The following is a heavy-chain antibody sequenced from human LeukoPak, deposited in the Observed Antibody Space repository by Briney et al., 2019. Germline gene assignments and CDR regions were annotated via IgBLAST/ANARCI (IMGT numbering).Heavy chain of an antibody. CDR1: GFTFSNYA. CDR2: ISGSGDST. D-gene: IGHD5-18*01. V-gene: IGHV3-23*01. CDR3: ARHLSGVTGYTYGRGIDN. Sequence: GGSLRLSCAASGFTFSNYAMRWVRQAPGKGLEWVSGISGSGDSTYYADSVKGRFTISRDNSKNTLYLQMNSLRAEDTAVYYCARHLSGVTGYTYGRGIDNWGQGTLVTVSS. J-gene: IGHJ4*02.